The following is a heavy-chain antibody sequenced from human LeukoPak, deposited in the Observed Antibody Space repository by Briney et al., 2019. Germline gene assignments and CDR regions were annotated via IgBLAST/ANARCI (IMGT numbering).Heavy chain of an antibody. J-gene: IGHJ4*02. CDR3: ARDRDSSGWYLYFDY. V-gene: IGHV1-18*01. Sequence: GASVKVSCKASGYTFTSYGISWVRQAPGQGLEWMGWISACNGNTNYAQKLQGRVTMTTDTSTSTAYMELRSLRSDDTAVYYCARDRDSSGWYLYFDYWGQGTLVTVSS. CDR2: ISACNGNT. D-gene: IGHD6-19*01. CDR1: GYTFTSYG.